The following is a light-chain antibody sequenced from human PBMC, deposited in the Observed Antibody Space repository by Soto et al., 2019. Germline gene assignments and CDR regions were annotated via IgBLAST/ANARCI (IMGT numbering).Light chain of an antibody. CDR1: LSVSSSY. CDR2: GAS. CDR3: QQYGSSPPGLT. J-gene: IGKJ4*01. V-gene: IGKV3-20*01. Sequence: EIVLTQSPGTLSLSPGERATLSCRASLSVSSSYLAWYQQKPGQAPRLLIYGASSRATGIPDRFSGSGSGTDFTLTISRLEPEDFAVYYCQQYGSSPPGLTFGGGTKVEIK.